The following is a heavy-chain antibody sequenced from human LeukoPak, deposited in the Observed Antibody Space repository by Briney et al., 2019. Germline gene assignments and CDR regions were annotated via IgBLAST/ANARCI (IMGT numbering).Heavy chain of an antibody. CDR1: GGSFSGYD. J-gene: IGHJ6*02. V-gene: IGHV4-34*01. D-gene: IGHD2-15*01. CDR2: INHSGRT. Sequence: SETLSLTCAVYGGSFSGYDWSWIRQPPGKGLEWIGEINHSGRTNYNPSLKSRVTISVDTSKNQFSLKLSSVTAADTAVYYCARRKGRYCSGGSCYSSAYYYGMDVWGQGTTVTVSS. CDR3: ARRKGRYCSGGSCYSSAYYYGMDV.